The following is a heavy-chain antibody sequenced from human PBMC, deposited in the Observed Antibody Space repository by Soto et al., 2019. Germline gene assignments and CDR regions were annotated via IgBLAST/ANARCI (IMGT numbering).Heavy chain of an antibody. J-gene: IGHJ3*02. V-gene: IGHV3-15*07. CDR3: TTGDMVRGVPDAFDI. CDR1: GFTFSNAW. D-gene: IGHD3-10*01. Sequence: EVQLVESGGGLVKPGGSLRLSCAASGFTFSNAWMNWVRQAPGKGLEWVGRIKSKTDGGTTDYAAPVKGRFTISRDDSKNTLYLQMNSLKTEDTAVYYSTTGDMVRGVPDAFDIWGQGTMVTVSS. CDR2: IKSKTDGGTT.